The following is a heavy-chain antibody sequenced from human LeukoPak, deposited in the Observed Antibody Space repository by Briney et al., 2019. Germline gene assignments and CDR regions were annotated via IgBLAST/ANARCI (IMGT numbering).Heavy chain of an antibody. CDR3: ARVDPEDITFDY. CDR2: IYYSGST. V-gene: IGHV4-31*03. J-gene: IGHJ4*02. Sequence: SETLSLTCTVSGSSISSGGYYWSWIRQHPGKGLEWIGYIYYSGSTYYNPSLESRVTISVDTSKNQFSLKLSSVTAADTAVYYCARVDPEDITFDYWGQGTLVTVSS. D-gene: IGHD2-15*01. CDR1: GSSISSGGYY.